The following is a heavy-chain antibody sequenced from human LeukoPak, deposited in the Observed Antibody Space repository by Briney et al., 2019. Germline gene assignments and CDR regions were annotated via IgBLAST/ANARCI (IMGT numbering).Heavy chain of an antibody. Sequence: KPSETLSLTCAVSGGSISSGGYSWSWIRQPPGKGLEWIGYIYHSGSTYYNPSLKSRVTISVDTSKNQFSLKLSSVTAADTAVYYCARQPRGSRPAGLVDYWGQGTLVTVSS. V-gene: IGHV4-30-2*03. D-gene: IGHD6-19*01. CDR2: IYHSGST. J-gene: IGHJ4*02. CDR1: GGSISSGGYS. CDR3: ARQPRGSRPAGLVDY.